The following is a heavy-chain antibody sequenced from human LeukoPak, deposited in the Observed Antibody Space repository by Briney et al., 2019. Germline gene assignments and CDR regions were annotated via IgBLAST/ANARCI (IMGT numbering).Heavy chain of an antibody. Sequence: SETLSLTCTVSGGSISSYYWSWIRQPPGKGLEWIGYLYYNGNTNNNPSLKSRVTMSVDTSNNQFSLRLSSVTAADTAVYYCAKIPKGGDGLTSADQIYFDIWGRGTLVIVS. CDR2: LYYNGNT. J-gene: IGHJ2*01. CDR3: AKIPKGGDGLTSADQIYFDI. D-gene: IGHD2-21*01. V-gene: IGHV4-59*08. CDR1: GGSISSYY.